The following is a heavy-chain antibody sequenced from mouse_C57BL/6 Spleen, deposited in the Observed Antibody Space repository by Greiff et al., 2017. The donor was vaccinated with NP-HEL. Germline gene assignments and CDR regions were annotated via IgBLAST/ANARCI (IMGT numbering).Heavy chain of an antibody. CDR2: IRNKANGYTT. CDR3: ARYCYVSSSWYFDV. V-gene: IGHV7-3*01. CDR1: GFTFTDYY. D-gene: IGHD1-1*01. Sequence: EVKLVESGGGLVQPGGSLSLSCAASGFTFTDYYMSWVRQPPGKALEWLGFIRNKANGYTTEYSASVKGRFTISRDNSQSILYLQMNALRAEDSATYYCARYCYVSSSWYFDVWGTGTTVTVSS. J-gene: IGHJ1*03.